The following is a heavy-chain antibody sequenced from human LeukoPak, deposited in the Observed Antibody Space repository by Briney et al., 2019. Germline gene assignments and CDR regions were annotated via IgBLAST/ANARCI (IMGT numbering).Heavy chain of an antibody. J-gene: IGHJ3*02. CDR2: ISWNSGSI. D-gene: IGHD3-10*01. Sequence: GRSLRLSCAASGFTFDDYAMHWVRQAPGKGLEWVSGISWNSGSIGYADSVKGRFTISRDNAKNSLYLQMNSLRAEDTALYYCAKVMVRGDTDAFDIWGQGIMVTVSS. V-gene: IGHV3-9*01. CDR3: AKVMVRGDTDAFDI. CDR1: GFTFDDYA.